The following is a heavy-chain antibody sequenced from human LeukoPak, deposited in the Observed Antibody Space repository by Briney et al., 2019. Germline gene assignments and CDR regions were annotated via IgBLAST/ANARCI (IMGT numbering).Heavy chain of an antibody. Sequence: GGSLRLSCAASGFTFSSYAMHWVRQAPGKGLEWVAVISYDGSNKYYADSVKGRFTISRDNSKNTLYLQMNSLRAEDTAVYYCAKARHSSSWYASGVWFDPWGQGTLVTVSS. CDR3: AKARHSSSWYASGVWFDP. CDR2: ISYDGSNK. J-gene: IGHJ5*02. D-gene: IGHD6-13*01. V-gene: IGHV3-30-3*01. CDR1: GFTFSSYA.